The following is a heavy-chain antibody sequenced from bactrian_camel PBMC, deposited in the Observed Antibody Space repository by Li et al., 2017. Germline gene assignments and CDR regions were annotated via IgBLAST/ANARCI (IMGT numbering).Heavy chain of an antibody. J-gene: IGHJ4*01. Sequence: VQLVESGGGSVQAGGSLRLSCVFSEWKYKHSDMYCMGWFRQSPGKEREGVAGIDNDGSVTYADSVKDRFTISLDNDKNILSLQMDSLKPEDTAMYYCAYFRRAISGCTHDLRYLGNYRGQGTQVTVS. V-gene: IGHV3S53*01. CDR2: IDNDGSV. CDR1: EWKYKHSDMYC. CDR3: AYFRRAISGCTHDLRYLGNY. D-gene: IGHD1*01.